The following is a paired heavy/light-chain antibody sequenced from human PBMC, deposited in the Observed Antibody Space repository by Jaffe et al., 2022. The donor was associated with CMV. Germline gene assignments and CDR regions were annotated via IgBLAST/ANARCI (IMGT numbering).Light chain of an antibody. CDR2: EVS. J-gene: IGLJ3*02. CDR1: SSDVGSYNL. CDR3: CSYAGSSLV. V-gene: IGLV2-23*02. Sequence: QSALTQPASVSGSPGQSITISCTGTSSDVGSYNLVSWYQQHPGKAPKLMIYEVSKRPSGVSNRFSGSKSGNTASLTISGLQAEDEADYYCCSYAGSSLVFGGGTKLTVL.
Heavy chain of an antibody. J-gene: IGHJ3*02. V-gene: IGHV1-3*01. CDR2: INAGNGNT. CDR1: GYTFTSYA. D-gene: IGHD3-22*01. CDR3: ARVLYDSSGYYDPTIGAFDI. Sequence: QVQLVQSGAEVKKPGASVKVSCKASGYTFTSYAMHWVRQAPGQRLEWMGWINAGNGNTKYSQKFQGRVTITRDTSASTAYMELSSLRSEDTAVYYCARVLYDSSGYYDPTIGAFDIWGQGTMVTVSS.